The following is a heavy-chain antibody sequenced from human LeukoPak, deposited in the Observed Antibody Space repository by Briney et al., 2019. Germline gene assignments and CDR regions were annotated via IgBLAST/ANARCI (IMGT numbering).Heavy chain of an antibody. CDR2: INHSGST. D-gene: IGHD2-15*01. CDR1: GGSFSGYY. V-gene: IGHV4-34*01. J-gene: IGHJ6*03. Sequence: SETLSLTCAVYGGSFSGYYWSWIRQPPGKGLEWIGEINHSGSTNYNPSLKSRVTISVDTSKNQFSLKLSSVAAADTAVYYCARGRRSVLRVAGGYYYYMDVWGKGTTVTVSS. CDR3: ARGRRSVLRVAGGYYYYMDV.